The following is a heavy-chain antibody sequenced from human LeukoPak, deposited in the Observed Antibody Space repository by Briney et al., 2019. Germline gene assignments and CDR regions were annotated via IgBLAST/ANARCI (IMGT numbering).Heavy chain of an antibody. D-gene: IGHD3-22*01. J-gene: IGHJ4*02. CDR2: IYYSGST. Sequence: SQTLSLTCTVSCGSISCGVYYGSRIPKHPGKGLEWIEYIYYSGSTSHNPSLNSRVTISVDTTKNQSSLKLSCVPAADTAVYYCARDLGYDSSGYYWFNFFCWGQGTLVTVSS. V-gene: IGHV4-31*03. CDR3: ARDLGYDSSGYYWFNFFC. CDR1: CGSISCGVYY.